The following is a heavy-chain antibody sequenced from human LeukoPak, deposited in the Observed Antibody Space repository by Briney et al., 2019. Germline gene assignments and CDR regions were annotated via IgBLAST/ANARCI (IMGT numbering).Heavy chain of an antibody. CDR2: ISSSSSTI. CDR1: GFTFRRYS. D-gene: IGHD6-13*01. Sequence: GGSLRLSCVASGFTFRRYSLNWVRQAPGKGLEWVSYISSSSSTIYYADSVKGRFTISRDNAKNSLYLQMNSLRAEDTAVYYCARDLGIAAKWGQGTLVTVSS. J-gene: IGHJ4*02. CDR3: ARDLGIAAK. V-gene: IGHV3-48*01.